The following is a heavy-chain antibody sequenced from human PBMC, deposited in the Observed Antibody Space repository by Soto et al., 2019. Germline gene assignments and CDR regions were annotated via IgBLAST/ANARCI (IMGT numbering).Heavy chain of an antibody. J-gene: IGHJ4*02. CDR1: GGSISSSDYY. V-gene: IGHV4-30-4*01. CDR2: IYYSGST. D-gene: IGHD2-21*02. Sequence: SETLSLTFTVSGGSISSSDYYWSWIRQPPGKGLEWIGYIYYSGSTYYNPSLKSRVTISVDTSKNQFSLKLSSVTAADTAVYYCARDDSFDYWGQGTLVTVSS. CDR3: ARDDSFDY.